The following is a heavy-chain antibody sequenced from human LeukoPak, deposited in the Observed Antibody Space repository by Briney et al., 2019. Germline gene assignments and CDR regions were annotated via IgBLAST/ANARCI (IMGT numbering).Heavy chain of an antibody. CDR1: GGSISSSSYY. Sequence: SETLSLPCTVSGGSISSSSYYWGWIRQPPGKGLEWIGSIYYSGSTYYNPSLKSRVTISVDTSKNQFSLKLSSVTAADTAVYYCARIWPGEDFWSGSYYYYYMDVWGKGTTVTVSS. J-gene: IGHJ6*03. CDR3: ARIWPGEDFWSGSYYYYYMDV. D-gene: IGHD3-3*01. CDR2: IYYSGST. V-gene: IGHV4-39*01.